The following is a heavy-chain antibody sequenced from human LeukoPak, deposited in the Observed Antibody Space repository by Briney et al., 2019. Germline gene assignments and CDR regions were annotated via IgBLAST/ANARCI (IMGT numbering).Heavy chain of an antibody. J-gene: IGHJ4*02. CDR1: GFTLSSCS. D-gene: IGHD3-22*01. V-gene: IGHV3-21*01. CDR2: ISSSSSYI. CDR3: ARDRYDRSGYYDY. Sequence: PGGSLRLSCAASGFTLSSCSMNWVRQAPGKGLEWVSSISSSSSYIHYTDSVKGRFTISRDNTKKSLYLQMNSLRAEDTAVYYCARDRYDRSGYYDYWGQGTLVTVSS.